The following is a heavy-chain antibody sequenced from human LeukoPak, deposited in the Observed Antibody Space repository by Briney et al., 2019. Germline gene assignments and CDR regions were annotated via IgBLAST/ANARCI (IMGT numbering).Heavy chain of an antibody. CDR2: IYYSGST. V-gene: IGHV4-59*01. D-gene: IGHD1-26*01. CDR1: GGSISYYY. Sequence: SETLSLTCTVSGGSISYYYWSWIRQPPGKGLEWIGYIYYSGSTNYNPSLKSRVTISVDTSKNQFSLKLSSVTAADTAVYYCARDPLDSGGPWAFDIWGQGTMVTVSS. J-gene: IGHJ3*02. CDR3: ARDPLDSGGPWAFDI.